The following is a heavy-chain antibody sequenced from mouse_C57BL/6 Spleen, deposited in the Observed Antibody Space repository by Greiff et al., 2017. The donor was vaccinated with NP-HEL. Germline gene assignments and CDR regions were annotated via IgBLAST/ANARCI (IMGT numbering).Heavy chain of an antibody. J-gene: IGHJ1*03. D-gene: IGHD1-1*01. CDR3: ARSSSIYYYGSSYGYFDV. V-gene: IGHV1-72*01. Sequence: QVQLQQPGAELVKPGASVKLSCKASGYTFTSYWMHWVKQRPGRGLEWIRRIDPNSGGTKYNEKFKSKATLTVDKPSSTAYMQLSSLTSEDSAVYYCARSSSIYYYGSSYGYFDVWGTGTTVTVSS. CDR2: IDPNSGGT. CDR1: GYTFTSYW.